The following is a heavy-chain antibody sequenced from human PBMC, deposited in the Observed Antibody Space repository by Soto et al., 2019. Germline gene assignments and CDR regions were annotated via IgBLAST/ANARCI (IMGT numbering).Heavy chain of an antibody. CDR3: ATQGY. CDR2: ISGNSGSI. Sequence: DVQLVESGGGLVQPGRSLRLSCAASGFTFDDYAMHWVRQAPGKGLEWVSGISGNSGSIGYADSVKGRFTISRVNAKNSLYLQMHSLRAEDTALYYCATQGYWGQGTLVTVSS. V-gene: IGHV3-9*01. J-gene: IGHJ4*02. CDR1: GFTFDDYA.